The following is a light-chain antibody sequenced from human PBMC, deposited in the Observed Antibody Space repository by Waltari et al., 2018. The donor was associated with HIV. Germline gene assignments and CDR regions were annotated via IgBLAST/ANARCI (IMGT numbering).Light chain of an antibody. J-gene: IGKJ4*01. CDR3: HQYATSPRT. Sequence: EIVLTQSPGSLSLSPGESATLSCRARENVGSSYLAWYQHRPGQAPRLLIYGTSKRATGIPDRFSGGGSGTDFTLTLKRLEPEDFAVYYCHQYATSPRTFGGGTKVEVK. CDR1: ENVGSSY. CDR2: GTS. V-gene: IGKV3-20*01.